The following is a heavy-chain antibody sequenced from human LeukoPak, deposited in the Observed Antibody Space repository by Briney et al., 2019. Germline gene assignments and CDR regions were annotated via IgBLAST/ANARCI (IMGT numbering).Heavy chain of an antibody. CDR3: ARERGLWLIAARRNWFDP. CDR2: INSDGSST. J-gene: IGHJ5*02. D-gene: IGHD6-6*01. V-gene: IGHV3-74*01. Sequence: GSLRLSCAASGFTFSSYWMHWVRQAPGKGLVWVSRINSDGSSTSYADSVKGRFTISTDNAKNTLYLQMNSLRAEDTAVYYCARERGLWLIAARRNWFDPWGQGTLVTVSS. CDR1: GFTFSSYW.